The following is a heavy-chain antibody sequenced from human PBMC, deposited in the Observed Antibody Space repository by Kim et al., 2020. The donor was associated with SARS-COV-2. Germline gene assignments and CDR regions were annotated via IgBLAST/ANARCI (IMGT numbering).Heavy chain of an antibody. V-gene: IGHV3-30*18. CDR2: ISYDGSNK. CDR3: AKGAMIVVVSIFDY. Sequence: GGSLRLSCAASGFTFSSYGMHWVRQAPGKGLEWVAVISYDGSNKYYADSVKGRFTISRDNSKNTLYLQMNSLRAEDTAVYYCAKGAMIVVVSIFDYWGQGTLVTVSS. D-gene: IGHD3-22*01. J-gene: IGHJ4*02. CDR1: GFTFSSYG.